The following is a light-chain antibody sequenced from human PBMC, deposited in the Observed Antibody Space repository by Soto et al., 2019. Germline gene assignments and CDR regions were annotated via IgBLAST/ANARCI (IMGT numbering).Light chain of an antibody. V-gene: IGKV3-20*01. Sequence: EIVLTQSPGTLSLSPGERATLSCRASQSVSSSYLAWYQQKPGQAPRLLIYGASIRATDIPDRFSGSGSGTDFSLTISRLESEDFAVYYCQQYNNSPLTFGRGTKVDI. J-gene: IGKJ4*01. CDR1: QSVSSSY. CDR3: QQYNNSPLT. CDR2: GAS.